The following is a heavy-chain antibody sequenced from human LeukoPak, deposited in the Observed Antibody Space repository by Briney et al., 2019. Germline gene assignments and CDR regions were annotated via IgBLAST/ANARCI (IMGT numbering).Heavy chain of an antibody. CDR2: VNGDGSST. CDR3: ARGQASGYSYGDHFDY. Sequence: PGGSLRLSCAASGFTFSTYWMHWVRQAPGKGLVWVSRVNGDGSSTNYADSVKGRFTISRDNAKNTLYLQTNSLRAEDTAVYYCARGQASGYSYGDHFDYWGQGTLVTVSS. CDR1: GFTFSTYW. J-gene: IGHJ4*02. D-gene: IGHD5-18*01. V-gene: IGHV3-74*01.